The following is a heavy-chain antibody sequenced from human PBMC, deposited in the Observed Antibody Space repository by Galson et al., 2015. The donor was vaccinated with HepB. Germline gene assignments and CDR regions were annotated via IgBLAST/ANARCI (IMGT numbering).Heavy chain of an antibody. CDR1: GFTFGWRW. D-gene: IGHD1-14*01. CDR3: ASESTDSDEGH. Sequence: SLRLSCAVSGFTFGWRWVSWVRQAPGKGLEWVANINGDGSAKNYVDSVKGRFTISRDNAKSSLYLQMNSLRVEDTAIYYCASESTDSDEGHWGQGTLVTVSS. CDR2: INGDGSAK. V-gene: IGHV3-7*03. J-gene: IGHJ4*02.